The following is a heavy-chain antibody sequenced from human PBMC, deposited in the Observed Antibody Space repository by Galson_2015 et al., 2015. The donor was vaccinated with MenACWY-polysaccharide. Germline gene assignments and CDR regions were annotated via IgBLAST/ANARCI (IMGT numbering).Heavy chain of an antibody. Sequence: PALVKPTQTLTLPCTFSGFSLSTSGVGVGWIRQPPGKALEWLALIYWDDDKRYSPSLKSRLTITKDTSKNQVVFTMTNMDPVDTATYYCARRQYQLLHFDYWGRGTLVTVPS. CDR2: IYWDDDK. D-gene: IGHD2-2*01. CDR1: GFSLSTSGVG. V-gene: IGHV2-5*02. J-gene: IGHJ4*02. CDR3: ARRQYQLLHFDY.